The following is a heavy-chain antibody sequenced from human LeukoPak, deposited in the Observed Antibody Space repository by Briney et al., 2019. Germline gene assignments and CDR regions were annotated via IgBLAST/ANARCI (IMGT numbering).Heavy chain of an antibody. J-gene: IGHJ4*02. Sequence: GGSLRLSCAASGFTFSSYWMHWVRQAPGKGLVWVSRIESDGSSTSYADSVKGRFTISRDNAKNTLYLQMNSVRAEDTAVYYCARGYGSSGNERIFDYWGQGTLVTVSS. D-gene: IGHD6-19*01. CDR3: ARGYGSSGNERIFDY. CDR1: GFTFSSYW. CDR2: IESDGSST. V-gene: IGHV3-74*01.